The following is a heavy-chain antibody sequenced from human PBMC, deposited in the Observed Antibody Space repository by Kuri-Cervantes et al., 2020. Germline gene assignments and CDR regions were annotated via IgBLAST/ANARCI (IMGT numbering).Heavy chain of an antibody. D-gene: IGHD2-2*01. CDR3: ARDDFVAVVVPAANRFDY. V-gene: IGHV1-69*06. J-gene: IGHJ4*02. CDR2: IIPIFGTA. Sequence: SVKVSCKASGGTFSSYAISWVRQAPGQGLEWMGGIIPIFGTANYAQKFQGRVTITADKSTSTAYMEPRSLRSDDTAVYYCARDDFVAVVVPAANRFDYWGQGTRVTVSS. CDR1: GGTFSSYA.